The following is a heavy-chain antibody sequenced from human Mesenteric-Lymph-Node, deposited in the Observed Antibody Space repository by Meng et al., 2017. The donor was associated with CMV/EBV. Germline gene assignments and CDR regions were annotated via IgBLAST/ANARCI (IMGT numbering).Heavy chain of an antibody. J-gene: IGHJ3*02. D-gene: IGHD3-22*01. CDR3: ARDAPYYYDSSGYYDAFDI. Sequence: GESLKISCAASGFTFSSYWMSWVRQAPGKGLEWAANIKQDGSEKYYVDSVKGRFTISRDNAKNSLYLQMNSLRAEDTAVYYCARDAPYYYDSSGYYDAFDIWGQGTMVTVSS. V-gene: IGHV3-7*01. CDR2: IKQDGSEK. CDR1: GFTFSSYW.